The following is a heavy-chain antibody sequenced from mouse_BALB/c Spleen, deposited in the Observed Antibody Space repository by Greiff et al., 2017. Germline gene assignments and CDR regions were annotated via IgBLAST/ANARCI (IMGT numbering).Heavy chain of an antibody. J-gene: IGHJ3*01. Sequence: VQLQQSGPELVKPGASVKISCKASGYAFSSSWMNWVKQRPGQGLEWIGRIYPGDGDTNYNGKFKGKATLTADKSSSTAYMQLSSLTSVDSAVYFCARSAVDGYGAYWGQGTLVTVSA. CDR3: ARSAVDGYGAY. D-gene: IGHD2-2*01. CDR2: IYPGDGDT. CDR1: GYAFSSSW. V-gene: IGHV1-82*01.